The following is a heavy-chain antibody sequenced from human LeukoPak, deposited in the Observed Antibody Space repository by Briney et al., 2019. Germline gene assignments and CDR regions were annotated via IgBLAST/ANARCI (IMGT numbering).Heavy chain of an antibody. D-gene: IGHD5-24*01. Sequence: PGRSLRLSCAVSVFTFSHFAMHWVRQAPGKGLEWVAVVSSHGNDGYYADSVKGRFTISRDNSKNTLYLQIDGLRAEDTAIYYCTRDAYNFNDFDYWGQGTLVTVSS. CDR1: VFTFSHFA. V-gene: IGHV3-30*01. CDR2: VSSHGNDG. CDR3: TRDAYNFNDFDY. J-gene: IGHJ4*02.